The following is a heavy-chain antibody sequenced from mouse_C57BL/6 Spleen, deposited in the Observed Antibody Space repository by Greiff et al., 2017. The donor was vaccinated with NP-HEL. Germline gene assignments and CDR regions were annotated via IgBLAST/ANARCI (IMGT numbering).Heavy chain of an antibody. J-gene: IGHJ2*01. V-gene: IGHV8-12*01. CDR2: IYWDDDK. CDR1: GFSLSTSGMG. Sequence: QVTLKESGPGILQSSQTLSLTCSFSGFSLSTSGMGVSWIRQPSGKGLEWLAHIYWDDDKRYNPSLKSRLTIAKDTSRNQVFLKITSVDTADTATYYCARREDDYDGYFDYWGQGTTLTVSS. D-gene: IGHD2-4*01. CDR3: ARREDDYDGYFDY.